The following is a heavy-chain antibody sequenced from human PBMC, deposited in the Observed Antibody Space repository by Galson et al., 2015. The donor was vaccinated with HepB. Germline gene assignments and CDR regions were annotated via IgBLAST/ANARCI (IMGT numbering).Heavy chain of an antibody. V-gene: IGHV3-23*01. D-gene: IGHD3-3*01. CDR3: AKDPTYYDVWSGYYGPPEFDY. J-gene: IGHJ4*02. CDR2: ISGSGGNT. CDR1: GFTFSSYA. Sequence: SLRLSCAASGFTFSSYAMTWVRQTPGKGLEWVSTISGSGGNTYYTDSVKGRFSISRDNSKNTVYLQMNSLRAEDTAVYYCAKDPTYYDVWSGYYGPPEFDYWGQGTLVTVSS.